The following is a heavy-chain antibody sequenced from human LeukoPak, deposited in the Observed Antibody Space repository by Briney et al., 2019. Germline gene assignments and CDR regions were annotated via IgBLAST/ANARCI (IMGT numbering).Heavy chain of an antibody. D-gene: IGHD6-19*01. J-gene: IGHJ4*02. V-gene: IGHV4-59*12. Sequence: SETLSLTCTVSGGSISSYYWSWIRQPPGKGLEWIGYIYYTGSTYYNPSLKSRVTISVDTSKNQFSLKLSSVTAADTAVYYCARDSSGWYFDYWGQGTLVTVSS. CDR3: ARDSSGWYFDY. CDR1: GGSISSYY. CDR2: IYYTGST.